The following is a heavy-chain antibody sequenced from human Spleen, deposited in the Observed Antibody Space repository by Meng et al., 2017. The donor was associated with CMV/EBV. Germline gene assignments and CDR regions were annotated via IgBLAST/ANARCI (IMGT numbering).Heavy chain of an antibody. J-gene: IGHJ3*02. V-gene: IGHV1-18*01. CDR3: ARVDCSSTSCLNDAFDI. CDR2: ISGYNAST. D-gene: IGHD2-2*01. CDR1: GYTFTNYG. Sequence: ASVKVSCKASGYTFTNYGIYWVRQAPGQGLEWMGWISGYNASTNYAQKLQGRLTMTTDTSTSTAYMELRSLRSDDTAVYYCARVDCSSTSCLNDAFDIWGQGTMVTVSS.